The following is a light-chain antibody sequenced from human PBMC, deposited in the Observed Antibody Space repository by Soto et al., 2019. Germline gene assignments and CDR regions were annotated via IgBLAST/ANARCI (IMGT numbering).Light chain of an antibody. CDR3: QQYGSSPRT. CDR1: QSVSLS. CDR2: GAS. Sequence: IVLTQSPATLSVSLGHSATLSCRASQSVSLSLAWYQMRPGQPPRLLIYGASTRATDIPARFSGSGSGTEFTLTISSLQSEDFAVYYCQQYGSSPRTFGQGTKVDIK. J-gene: IGKJ1*01. V-gene: IGKV3-15*01.